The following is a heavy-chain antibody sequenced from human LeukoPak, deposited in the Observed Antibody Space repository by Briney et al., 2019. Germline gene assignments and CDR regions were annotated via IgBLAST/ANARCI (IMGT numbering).Heavy chain of an antibody. Sequence: ASVKVSCKASGYTFSSYAMNWVRQAPGQGLEWMGWINPNSGGTNYAQKFQGRVTMTRDTSISTAYMELSSLRSEDTTVYYCARDGTNWGWPWQDYYFDYWGQGTLVTVSS. J-gene: IGHJ4*02. CDR1: GYTFSSYA. CDR3: ARDGTNWGWPWQDYYFDY. V-gene: IGHV1-2*02. D-gene: IGHD7-27*01. CDR2: INPNSGGT.